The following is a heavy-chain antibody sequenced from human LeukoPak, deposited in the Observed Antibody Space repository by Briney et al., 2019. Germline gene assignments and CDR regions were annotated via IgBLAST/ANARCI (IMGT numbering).Heavy chain of an antibody. V-gene: IGHV3-9*01. Sequence: PGGSLRLSYSACGFTFDDYAMHWVRQAPGKGLEWVSGISWSSGSIGYADSVKGRFTISRDNAKNSLYLQMNSLRAEDTAVYYCARPARGYSGYDTYYFDYWGQGTLVTVSS. CDR2: ISWSSGSI. J-gene: IGHJ4*02. CDR1: GFTFDDYA. CDR3: ARPARGYSGYDTYYFDY. D-gene: IGHD5-12*01.